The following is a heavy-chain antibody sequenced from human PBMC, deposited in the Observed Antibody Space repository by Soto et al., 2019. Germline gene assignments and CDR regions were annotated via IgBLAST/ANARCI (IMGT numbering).Heavy chain of an antibody. J-gene: IGHJ4*02. D-gene: IGHD1-26*01. V-gene: IGHV4-59*01. CDR1: GGSISSYY. CDR3: ARYSGTYYVY. CDR2: ISDSGST. Sequence: SETLSLTCTVSGGSISSYYWSWIRQPPGKGLEWIGFISDSGSTSYNPSLKSRVTMSVDTSKNQFSLKLSSVTAADTAVYYCARYSGTYYVYWGQGTLVNVPS.